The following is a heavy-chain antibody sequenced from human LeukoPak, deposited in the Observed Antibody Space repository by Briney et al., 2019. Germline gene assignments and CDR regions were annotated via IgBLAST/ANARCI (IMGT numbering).Heavy chain of an antibody. CDR2: VNGDGTST. Sequence: GGSLRLSCAASGFTFSSHWMHWVRQAPGKGLVWVSCVNGDGTSTTYADSVKGRFTISRHTSKKTLFLQMNSLRAEDTAVYYCAREVMAKRRAFDIWGQGTVVTVSS. CDR3: AREVMAKRRAFDI. V-gene: IGHV3-74*01. D-gene: IGHD5-24*01. J-gene: IGHJ3*02. CDR1: GFTFSSHW.